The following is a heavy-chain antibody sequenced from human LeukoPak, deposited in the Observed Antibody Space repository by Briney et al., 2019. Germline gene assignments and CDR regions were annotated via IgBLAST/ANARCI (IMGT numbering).Heavy chain of an antibody. CDR2: IYTSGST. J-gene: IGHJ5*02. Sequence: PSETLSLTCTVSGGSISSGSYYWSWIRQPAGKGLEWIGRIYTSGSTNYNPSLKSRVTISVDTSKNQFSLKLSSVTAADTAVYYCAREPNYCSSTSCYLLNWFDPWGQGTQVTVSS. CDR1: GGSISSGSYY. V-gene: IGHV4-61*02. CDR3: AREPNYCSSTSCYLLNWFDP. D-gene: IGHD2-2*01.